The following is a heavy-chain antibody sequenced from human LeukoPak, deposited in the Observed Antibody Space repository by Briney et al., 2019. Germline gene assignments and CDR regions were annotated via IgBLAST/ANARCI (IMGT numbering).Heavy chain of an antibody. Sequence: GGSLRLSCAASGFTFSSYAMSWVRQAPGKGLEWVSAISGSGGSTYYADSVKGRFTISRDNSKNTLYLQMNSLRAEDTAVYYCAREFVYDSSGPHDAFDIWGQGTMVTVSS. CDR1: GFTFSSYA. J-gene: IGHJ3*02. CDR3: AREFVYDSSGPHDAFDI. D-gene: IGHD3-22*01. CDR2: ISGSGGST. V-gene: IGHV3-23*01.